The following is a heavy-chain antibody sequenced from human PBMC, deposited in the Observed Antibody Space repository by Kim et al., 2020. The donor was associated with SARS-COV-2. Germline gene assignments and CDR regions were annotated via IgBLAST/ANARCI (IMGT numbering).Heavy chain of an antibody. CDR3: VRSVIGTIGLGNVVI. CDR1: GFTFSNYQ. V-gene: IGHV3-48*03. J-gene: IGHJ3*02. D-gene: IGHD1-1*01. Sequence: GGSLRLSCAASGFTFSNYQMSWVRQSPGEGLEWVSTIKIDGITIYYADSVQGRSAISRDNAQNSLYLQMNSLRTEDTAVYYCVRSVIGTIGLGNVVILGRGTVVAV. CDR2: IKIDGITI.